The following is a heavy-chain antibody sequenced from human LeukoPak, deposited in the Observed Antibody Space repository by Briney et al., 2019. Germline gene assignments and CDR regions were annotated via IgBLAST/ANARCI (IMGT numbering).Heavy chain of an antibody. V-gene: IGHV4-4*02. CDR3: AREGGPYRPLDY. J-gene: IGHJ4*02. CDR2: VHLSGRA. CDR1: GGSISSTNW. Sequence: SGTLSLTCGVSGGSISSTNWWTWVRQPPGEGLEWIGEVHLSGRANYNPSLESRVTMSVDMSENHISLKLTSVTAADTAVYFCAREGGPYRPLDYSGQGTLVTVSS.